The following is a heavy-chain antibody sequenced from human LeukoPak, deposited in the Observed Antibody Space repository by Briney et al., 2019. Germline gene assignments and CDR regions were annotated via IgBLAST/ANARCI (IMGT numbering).Heavy chain of an antibody. J-gene: IGHJ4*02. V-gene: IGHV3-23*01. D-gene: IGHD3-10*01. CDR3: AKDFGYGEATMVRGVILPRGDY. Sequence: TGGSLRLSCAASGFTFSSYAMSWVRQAPGKGLEWVSAISGSGGSTYYADSVKGRFTISRDNSKNTLYLQMNSLRAEDTAVYYCAKDFGYGEATMVRGVILPRGDYWGQGTLVTVSS. CDR1: GFTFSSYA. CDR2: ISGSGGST.